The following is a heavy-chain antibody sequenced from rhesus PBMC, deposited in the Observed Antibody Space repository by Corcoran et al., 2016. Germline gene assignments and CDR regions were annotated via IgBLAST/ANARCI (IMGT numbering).Heavy chain of an antibody. CDR2: IYGSGGSN. CDR1: GYSISSRYS. CDR3: ARDRDYGSNYFDY. D-gene: IGHD4-29*01. Sequence: QVQLQASGPGLVKPSAPPSLTCAVSGYSISSRYSGNWIRQPPGKGREWIGSIYGSGGSNYLNPSLKSRVTLSVDTSKNQFSLKLSSVTAADTAVYYCARDRDYGSNYFDYWGQGVLVTVSS. V-gene: IGHV4S14*01. J-gene: IGHJ4*01.